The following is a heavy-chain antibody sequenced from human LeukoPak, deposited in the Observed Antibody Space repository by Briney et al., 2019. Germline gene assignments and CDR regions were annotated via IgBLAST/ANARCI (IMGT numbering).Heavy chain of an antibody. D-gene: IGHD4-17*01. V-gene: IGHV4-39*07. CDR3: ARVSYGDHGGPDY. CDR2: IYYSGST. J-gene: IGHJ4*02. CDR1: GGSISSSSYY. Sequence: PSETLSLTCTVSGGSISSSSYYWGWIRQPPGKGLEWIGSIYYSGSTYYNPSLKSRVTISVDTSKNQFSLKLSSVTAADTAVYYCARVSYGDHGGPDYWGQGTLVTVSS.